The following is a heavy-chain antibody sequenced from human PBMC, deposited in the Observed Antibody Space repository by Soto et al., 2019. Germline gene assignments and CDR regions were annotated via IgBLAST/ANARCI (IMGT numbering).Heavy chain of an antibody. D-gene: IGHD3-10*01. CDR2: ISSSSSTT. V-gene: IGHV3-48*02. CDR1: GFTFSSYS. Sequence: GGSLRLSCAASGFTFSSYSMNWVRQAPGKGLEWVSYISSSSSTTYYADSVKGRFTISRDNAKNSLYLQMNSLRDEDTAVYYCARDRAGFSGSTYYYGMDVWGQGTTVTVSS. CDR3: ARDRAGFSGSTYYYGMDV. J-gene: IGHJ6*02.